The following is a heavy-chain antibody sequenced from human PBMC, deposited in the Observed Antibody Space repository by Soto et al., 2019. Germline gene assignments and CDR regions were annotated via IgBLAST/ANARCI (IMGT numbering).Heavy chain of an antibody. Sequence: EVHLVESGGGLVQPGGSLRLSCAASGLTFSSYWMHWIRQAPGKGLVWVSRMYTDASSATYADSVKGRFTISRDNAKNTLVLQIDSLRTEDTAVYYCVRGNSGYGNFDYWGEGTLVTVSS. CDR3: VRGNSGYGNFDY. CDR1: GLTFSSYW. V-gene: IGHV3-74*01. J-gene: IGHJ4*02. CDR2: MYTDASSA. D-gene: IGHD5-12*01.